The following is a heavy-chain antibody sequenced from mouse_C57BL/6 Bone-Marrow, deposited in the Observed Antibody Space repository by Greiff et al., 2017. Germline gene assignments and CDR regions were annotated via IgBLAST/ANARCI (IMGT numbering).Heavy chain of an antibody. D-gene: IGHD1-1*01. V-gene: IGHV1-64*01. CDR2: IYPNSGST. CDR3: AGYYYGSCFDY. Sequence: VQLQQPGAELVKPGASVKLSCKASGYTFTSYWMHWVKQRPGQGLEWIGMIYPNSGSTNYNEKFKSKATLTVDKSSSTAYMQLSSLTSEDSAVYCWAGYYYGSCFDYWGQGTALTVTA. CDR1: GYTFTSYW. J-gene: IGHJ2*01.